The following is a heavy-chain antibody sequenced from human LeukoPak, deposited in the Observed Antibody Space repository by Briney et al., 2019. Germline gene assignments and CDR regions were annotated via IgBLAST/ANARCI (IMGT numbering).Heavy chain of an antibody. CDR1: GFTFSSNG. CDR2: ISSRSSTI. V-gene: IGHV3-48*01. D-gene: IGHD1-1*01. CDR3: ATYRSYYYMDV. Sequence: PGGSLRLSCAASGFTFSSNGMNWVRQAPGKGLEWVSYISSRSSTIYYADSVKGRFTISRDNAKNSLYLQMNSLRAEDTAVYYCATYRSYYYMDVWGKGTTVTVSS. J-gene: IGHJ6*03.